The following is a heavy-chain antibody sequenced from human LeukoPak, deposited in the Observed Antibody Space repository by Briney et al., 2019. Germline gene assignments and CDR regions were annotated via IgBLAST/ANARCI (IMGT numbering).Heavy chain of an antibody. CDR1: GGSISSYY. CDR3: ARAEPYGSGSYYAY. Sequence: SETLSLTCTVSGGSISSYYWSWIRQPAGKGLEWIGRIYPRGSTNYNPSLKSRVTISVDTSKNQFSLKLSSVTAADTAVYYCARAEPYGSGSYYAYWGQGTLVTVSS. D-gene: IGHD3-10*01. V-gene: IGHV4-4*07. J-gene: IGHJ4*02. CDR2: IYPRGST.